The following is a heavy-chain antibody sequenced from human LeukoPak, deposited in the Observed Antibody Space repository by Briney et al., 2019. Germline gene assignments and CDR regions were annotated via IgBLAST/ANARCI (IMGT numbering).Heavy chain of an antibody. Sequence: GESLKISCKGSGYSFPIYWIAWVSQMPGKGLEWMGIIYPGDSDTRYSPSFQGQITISADKSISTAYLQWSSLKASDTAMYYCARRSTYGSGTNYLFDYWGQGTLVTVSS. CDR1: GYSFPIYW. V-gene: IGHV5-51*01. J-gene: IGHJ4*02. CDR3: ARRSTYGSGTNYLFDY. D-gene: IGHD3-10*01. CDR2: IYPGDSDT.